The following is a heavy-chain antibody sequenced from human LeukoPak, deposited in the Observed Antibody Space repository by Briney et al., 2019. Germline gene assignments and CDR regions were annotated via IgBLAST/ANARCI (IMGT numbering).Heavy chain of an antibody. CDR3: AKASGSSSYYVNY. D-gene: IGHD2-2*01. V-gene: IGHV3-30*02. CDR1: GFPFSSYG. CDR2: IWYDGSNK. Sequence: GGSLRLSCAASGFPFSSYGMHWVRQAPGKGLEWVAAIWYDGSNKYYADSVKGRFTISRDNSKNTLYLQMNSLRTEDTAVYYCAKASGSSSYYVNYWGQGTMVTVSS. J-gene: IGHJ4*02.